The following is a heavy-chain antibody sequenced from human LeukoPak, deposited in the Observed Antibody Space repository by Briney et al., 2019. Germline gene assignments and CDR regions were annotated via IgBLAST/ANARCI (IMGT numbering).Heavy chain of an antibody. Sequence: PGGSLRLSCTASGFTFGDYAMTWVRQAPGKGREGVGFIRSKLYGEKPEYAESVKGRFTISRDDSKGVAYLQMNSLKTEDTAVYYCTRDQTPYYWGQGTLVTVSS. V-gene: IGHV3-49*04. CDR2: IRSKLYGEKP. CDR3: TRDQTPYY. CDR1: GFTFGDYA. J-gene: IGHJ4*02.